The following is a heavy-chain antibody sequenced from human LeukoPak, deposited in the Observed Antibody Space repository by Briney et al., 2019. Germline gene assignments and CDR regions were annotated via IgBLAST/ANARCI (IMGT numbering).Heavy chain of an antibody. CDR3: AKDTRKRTGAFDI. J-gene: IGHJ3*02. Sequence: PGECLRLAFSAPGFTFDDYASHSGRQAPAKVLEMVARIKWNSGSIGYEDSVKSRFTISRDHAKNPLYLQMNSLRAQDTALYYCAKDTRKRTGAFDIWGQGTMVTVSS. V-gene: IGHV3-9*01. CDR2: IKWNSGSI. D-gene: IGHD1-1*01. CDR1: GFTFDDYA.